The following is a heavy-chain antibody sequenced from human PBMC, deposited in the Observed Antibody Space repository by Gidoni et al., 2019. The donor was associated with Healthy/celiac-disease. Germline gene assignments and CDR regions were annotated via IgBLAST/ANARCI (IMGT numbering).Heavy chain of an antibody. Sequence: EVQLVESGGGLVQPGGSLRLSCAASGFTFSSSGRHWVRQAPGKGLVWVSRINSDGSSTSYADSVKGRFTISRDNAKNTLYLQMNSLRAEDTAVYYCARDEGYYYYYMDVWGKGTTVTVSS. CDR2: INSDGSST. CDR3: ARDEGYYYYYMDV. CDR1: GFTFSSSG. J-gene: IGHJ6*03. V-gene: IGHV3-74*01.